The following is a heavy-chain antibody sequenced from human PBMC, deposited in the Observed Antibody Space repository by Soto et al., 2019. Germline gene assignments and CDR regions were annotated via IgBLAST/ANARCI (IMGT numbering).Heavy chain of an antibody. Sequence: VQLLESGGGLVQPGGSLRLSCAASGFTLTTYAMRWVRQPPGKGLEWVSSMNGAGTSTSYADSVKGRFTTSRDNSKNTLFLEMNSLRAEDTAVYYCARGGADHYHYGMDVWGQGTTVIVSS. D-gene: IGHD3-10*01. CDR3: ARGGADHYHYGMDV. J-gene: IGHJ6*02. CDR1: GFTLTTYA. V-gene: IGHV3-23*01. CDR2: MNGAGTST.